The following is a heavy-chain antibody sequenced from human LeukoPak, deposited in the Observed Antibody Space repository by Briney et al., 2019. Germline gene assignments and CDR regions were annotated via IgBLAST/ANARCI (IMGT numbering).Heavy chain of an antibody. CDR1: GYTFTSYD. J-gene: IGHJ6*02. V-gene: IGHV1-8*01. CDR3: ARNFRYCSSTSCYAYYYGMDV. Sequence: ASVKASCKASGYTFTSYDINWVRQATGQGLEWMGWMNPNSGNTGYAQKFQGRVTMTRNTSISTAYMELSSLRSEDTAVYYCARNFRYCSSTSCYAYYYGMDVWGQGTTVTVSS. CDR2: MNPNSGNT. D-gene: IGHD2-2*01.